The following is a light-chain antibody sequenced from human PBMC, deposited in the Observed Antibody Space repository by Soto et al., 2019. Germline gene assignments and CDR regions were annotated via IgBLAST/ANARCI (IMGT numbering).Light chain of an antibody. J-gene: IGKJ2*01. CDR2: AAS. Sequence: DIQLTQSPSFLSASVGDRVTITCRASQGISSYLAWYQQKPGKAPKLLISAASTLQSGVPSRFCGSGSGTEFTLTISSLQPEYFATYYCQHLNSYRTFGQGTKLEIK. CDR1: QGISSY. CDR3: QHLNSYRT. V-gene: IGKV1-9*01.